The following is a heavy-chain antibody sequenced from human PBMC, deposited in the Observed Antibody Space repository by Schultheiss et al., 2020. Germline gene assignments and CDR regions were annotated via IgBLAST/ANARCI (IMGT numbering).Heavy chain of an antibody. V-gene: IGHV1-46*01. CDR3: ARGLSGAMVLSNWFDP. J-gene: IGHJ5*02. CDR2: INPSGGST. D-gene: IGHD5-18*01. Sequence: ASVKVSCKASGYTFTSYYMHWVRQAPGQGLEWMGIINPSGGSTSYAQKFQGRVTMTRDTSTSTAYMELSSLRSEDTAVYYCARGLSGAMVLSNWFDPWGQGTLVTVS. CDR1: GYTFTSYY.